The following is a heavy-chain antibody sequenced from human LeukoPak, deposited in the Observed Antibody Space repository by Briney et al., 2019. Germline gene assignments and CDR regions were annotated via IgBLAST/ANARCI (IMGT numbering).Heavy chain of an antibody. CDR2: IYHSGST. V-gene: IGHV4-30-2*01. CDR3: ARGRQLLSDY. CDR1: GGSISSGGYS. Sequence: SETLSLTCAVSGGSISSGGYSWSWIRQPPGTGLEWIGYIYHSGSTNYNPSLKSRVTISVDTSKNQFSLKLSSVTAADTAVYYCARGRQLLSDYWGQGTLVTVSS. J-gene: IGHJ4*02. D-gene: IGHD6-6*01.